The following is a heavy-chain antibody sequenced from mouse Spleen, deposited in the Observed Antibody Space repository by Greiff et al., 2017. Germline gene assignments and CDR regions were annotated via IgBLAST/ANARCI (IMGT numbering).Heavy chain of an antibody. CDR3: ARRGLRRSPWFAY. J-gene: IGHJ3*01. CDR1: GYTFTDYY. V-gene: IGHV1-26*01. Sequence: EVQLQQSGPELVKPGASVKISRKASGYTFTDYYMNWVKQSHGKSREWIGDINPNNGGTSYNQKFKGKATLTVDKSSSTAYMELRSLTSEDSAVYYCARRGLRRSPWFAYWGQGTLVTVSA. CDR2: INPNNGGT. D-gene: IGHD2-4*01.